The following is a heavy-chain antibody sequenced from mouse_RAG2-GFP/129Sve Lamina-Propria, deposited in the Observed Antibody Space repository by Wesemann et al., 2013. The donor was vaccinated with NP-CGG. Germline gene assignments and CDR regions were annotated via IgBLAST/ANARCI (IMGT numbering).Heavy chain of an antibody. J-gene: IGHJ1*03. CDR3: ARRGGGSYWYFDV. Sequence: QVQLQQPGAELVKPGASVKLSCKASGYTFTSYWMHWVKQRPGQGLEWIGMIHPNSGSTNYNEKFKSKATLTVDKSSSTAYMQLSSLTSEDSAVYYCARRGGGSYWYFDVWGTGPRSPSPQ. CDR1: GYTFTSYW. D-gene: IGHD1-1*02. V-gene: IGHV1-64*01. CDR2: IHPNSGST.